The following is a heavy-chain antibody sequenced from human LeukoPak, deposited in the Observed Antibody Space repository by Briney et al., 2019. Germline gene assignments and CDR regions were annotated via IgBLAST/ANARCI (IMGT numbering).Heavy chain of an antibody. CDR3: TRGSYGDYEY. V-gene: IGHV3-21*01. CDR2: IDPSSTYI. D-gene: IGHD4-17*01. CDR1: RFTFSSYT. Sequence: GGSLRLSCSASRFTFSSYTMDWVRQAPGKGLEWVSSIDPSSTYIYYADSVKGRFTISRDNAQNSLYLQMNSLRAEDTAVYYCTRGSYGDYEYWGQGTLVTVSS. J-gene: IGHJ4*02.